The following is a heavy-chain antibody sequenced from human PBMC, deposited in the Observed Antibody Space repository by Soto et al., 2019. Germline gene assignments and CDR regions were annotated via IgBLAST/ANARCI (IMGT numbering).Heavy chain of an antibody. CDR3: ASYSSGLYYFDY. V-gene: IGHV3-53*02. CDR2: IYSGGST. Sequence: EVQLVETGGGLIQPGGSLRLSCAASGFTVSSNYMSWVRQAPGKGLEWVSVIYSGGSTYYADSVKGRFTISRDNSKNTLYLQMNSLRAEDTAVYYCASYSSGLYYFDYWGQGTLVTVSS. CDR1: GFTVSSNY. D-gene: IGHD5-18*01. J-gene: IGHJ4*02.